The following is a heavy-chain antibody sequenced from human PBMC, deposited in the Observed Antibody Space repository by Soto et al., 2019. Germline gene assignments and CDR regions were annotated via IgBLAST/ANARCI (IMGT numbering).Heavy chain of an antibody. CDR2: ISYDGSNK. V-gene: IGHV3-30*18. Sequence: PGGSLRLSCAASGFTFSSYGMHWVRQAPGKGLEWVAVISYDGSNKYYADSVKGRFTISRDNSKNTLYLQMSSLRAEDTAVYYCAKSHVAGTSGFDYWGQGTLVTVSS. CDR3: AKSHVAGTSGFDY. J-gene: IGHJ4*02. CDR1: GFTFSSYG. D-gene: IGHD6-19*01.